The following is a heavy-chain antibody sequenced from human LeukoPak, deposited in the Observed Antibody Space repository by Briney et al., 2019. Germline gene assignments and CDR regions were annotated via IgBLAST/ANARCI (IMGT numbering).Heavy chain of an antibody. V-gene: IGHV4-39*01. CDR1: GGSVSSSIYY. CDR2: IYYSGST. CDR3: ARGGTMTTVPL. Sequence: SETLSLTCTVSGGSVSSSIYYWGWIRQPPGKGLEWIGSIYYSGSTSYNPSLKSRVTISADTSKNQFSLKLSSVTAADTAVYYCARGGTMTTVPLWGQGTLVTVSS. D-gene: IGHD4-17*01. J-gene: IGHJ4*02.